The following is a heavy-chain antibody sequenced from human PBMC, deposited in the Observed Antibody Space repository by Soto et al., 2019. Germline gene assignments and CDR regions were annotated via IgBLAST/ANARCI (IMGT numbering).Heavy chain of an antibody. V-gene: IGHV3-7*01. D-gene: IGHD6-6*01. Sequence: EVQLVESGGGLVQPGGSLRLSCAASGFTFSSYWMSWVRQAPGKGLEWVANIKQDGSEKYYVDSVKGRFTISRDNAKNSLYLQMNSLRAEDTAVYYCARDVLSIAARSGGIDYWGQGTLVTVSS. J-gene: IGHJ4*02. CDR2: IKQDGSEK. CDR3: ARDVLSIAARSGGIDY. CDR1: GFTFSSYW.